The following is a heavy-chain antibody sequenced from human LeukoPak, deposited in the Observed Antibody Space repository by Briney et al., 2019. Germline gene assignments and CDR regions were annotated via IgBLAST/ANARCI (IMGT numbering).Heavy chain of an antibody. CDR2: ISSNGSTI. J-gene: IGHJ4*02. D-gene: IGHD5-24*01. V-gene: IGHV3-48*03. CDR3: ASWEMATTTGFDY. CDR1: GFTFSSYE. Sequence: GGSLRLSCAVSGFTFSSYEMNWVRHAPRKGLERVSYISSNGSTISYADSAKGRFTISRDNAKNSLYLQMNSLRAEDTAVYYCASWEMATTTGFDYWGQGTLVTVSS.